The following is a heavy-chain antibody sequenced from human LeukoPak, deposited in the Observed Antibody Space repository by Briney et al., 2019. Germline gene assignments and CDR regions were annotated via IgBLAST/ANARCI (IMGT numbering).Heavy chain of an antibody. CDR2: INHSGST. CDR1: GGSFSGYY. CDR3: ARGVYLWFGTRRGYFDY. V-gene: IGHV4-34*01. D-gene: IGHD3-10*01. J-gene: IGHJ4*02. Sequence: PSETLSLTCAVYGGSFSGYYWSWIRQPPGKGLEWIGEINHSGSTNYNPSLKSRVTISVDTSKNQFSLKLSSVTAADTAVYYCARGVYLWFGTRRGYFDYWGQGTLVTVSS.